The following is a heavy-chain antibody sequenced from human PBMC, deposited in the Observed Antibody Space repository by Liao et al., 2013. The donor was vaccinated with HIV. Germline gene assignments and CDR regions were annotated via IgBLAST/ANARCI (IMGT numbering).Heavy chain of an antibody. D-gene: IGHD2-21*02. V-gene: IGHV4-30-2*01. Sequence: QLQLQESGSGLVKPSQTLSLTCAVSGGSISSGGYSWSWIRQPPGKGLEWIGYIYHSGSTYYNSSLKSRVTISVDRSKNQFSLKLRSVTAADTAVYYCARAYCGGNCYLHHYFYYMDIWGKGTTVIVSS. CDR1: GGSISSGGYS. J-gene: IGHJ6*03. CDR3: ARAYCGGNCYLHHYFYYMDI. CDR2: IYHSGST.